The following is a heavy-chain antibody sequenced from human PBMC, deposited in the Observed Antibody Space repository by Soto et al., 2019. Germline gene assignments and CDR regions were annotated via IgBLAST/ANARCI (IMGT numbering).Heavy chain of an antibody. CDR3: ARGHPYSSESGDY. V-gene: IGHV1-3*01. D-gene: IGHD6-25*01. CDR1: GYTFSTYA. J-gene: IGHJ4*02. CDR2: INAGNGNT. Sequence: QVQLVQSGAEVKKPGASVKVSCKASGYTFSTYAMHWVRQAPGQRLEWMGWINAGNGNTKYSQTFQGRVTITRDTXAWTVYMELSSLRSDDTAVYYCARGHPYSSESGDYWGQGTLVTVSS.